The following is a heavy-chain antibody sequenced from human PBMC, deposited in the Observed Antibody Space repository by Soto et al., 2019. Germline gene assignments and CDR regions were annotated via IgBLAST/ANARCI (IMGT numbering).Heavy chain of an antibody. CDR1: GGSISSYY. Sequence: PSETLSLTCTVSGGSISSYYWSWIRQPPGKGLEWIGYIYYSGSTNYNPSLKSRVTISVDTSKNQFSLKLSSVTAADTAVYYCARCGGDYYYYYMDVWGKGTTVTVSS. J-gene: IGHJ6*03. D-gene: IGHD3-10*01. V-gene: IGHV4-59*01. CDR2: IYYSGST. CDR3: ARCGGDYYYYYMDV.